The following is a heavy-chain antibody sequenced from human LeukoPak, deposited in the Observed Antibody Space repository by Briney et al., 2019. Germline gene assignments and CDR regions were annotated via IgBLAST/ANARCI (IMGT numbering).Heavy chain of an antibody. CDR2: ISGSGGST. Sequence: GGSLRLSCAASGFTVSTYAMSWVRQAPGKGLEWVSAISGSGGSTYYADSVKGRFTISRDNSKNTLYLQMNSLRAEDTAVYYCAKVGPRYTFGGVIVPPNYWGQGTLVTVSS. CDR3: AKVGPRYTFGGVIVPPNY. J-gene: IGHJ4*02. D-gene: IGHD3-16*02. V-gene: IGHV3-23*01. CDR1: GFTVSTYA.